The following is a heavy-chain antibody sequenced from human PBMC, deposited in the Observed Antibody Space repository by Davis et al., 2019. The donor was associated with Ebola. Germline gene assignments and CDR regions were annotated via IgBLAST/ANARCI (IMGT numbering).Heavy chain of an antibody. V-gene: IGHV1-69*06. CDR2: IIPIFGTA. J-gene: IGHJ6*02. CDR3: ARANSYGMDV. Sequence: SVKVSCKASGGTFSSYAISWVRQAPGQGLEWMGGIIPIFGTANYAQKFQGRVTITADKSTSTAYMELRSLISDDTAVYYCARANSYGMDVWGQGTTVTVSS. CDR1: GGTFSSYA.